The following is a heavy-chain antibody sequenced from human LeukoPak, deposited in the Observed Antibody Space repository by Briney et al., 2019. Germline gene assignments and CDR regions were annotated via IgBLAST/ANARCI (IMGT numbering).Heavy chain of an antibody. CDR2: INPNSGVT. Sequence: GASVKVSCKASGYTFTGYYMHWVRQAPGQGLEWMGWINPNSGVTNYAQKFQGSVTMTRDTSISTAYMELSRLRSDDTAVYYCAPAYCGGDCYFRSDAFDIWGQGTMVTVSS. J-gene: IGHJ3*02. CDR3: APAYCGGDCYFRSDAFDI. V-gene: IGHV1-2*02. CDR1: GYTFTGYY. D-gene: IGHD2-21*01.